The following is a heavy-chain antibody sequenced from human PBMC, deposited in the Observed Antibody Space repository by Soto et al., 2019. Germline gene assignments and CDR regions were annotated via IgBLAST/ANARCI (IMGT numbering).Heavy chain of an antibody. CDR3: VKDLAHCGGDCYLLDDAFDI. J-gene: IGHJ3*02. CDR2: ISSNGGST. CDR1: GFTFSSYA. Sequence: QPGGSLRLSCSASGFTFSSYAMHWVRQAPGKGLEYVSAISSNGGSTYYADSVKGRFTISRDNSKNTLYLQMSSLRAEDTAVYYCVKDLAHCGGDCYLLDDAFDIWGQGTMVTVSS. D-gene: IGHD2-21*02. V-gene: IGHV3-64D*06.